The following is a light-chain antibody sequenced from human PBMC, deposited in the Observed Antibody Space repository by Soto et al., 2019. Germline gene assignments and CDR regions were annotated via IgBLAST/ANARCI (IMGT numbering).Light chain of an antibody. CDR1: QSLSTW. Sequence: DIQMTQSPSTLSASVGDRVTITCRASQSLSTWLAWYQQKPGKAPKLLIYTASSLRSGVSSTFSGCGSGTEFTLTIYSLQPDDLTSDYCQQYNCYPHTFGQETKLDIK. CDR2: TAS. V-gene: IGKV1-5*03. J-gene: IGKJ2*01. CDR3: QQYNCYPHT.